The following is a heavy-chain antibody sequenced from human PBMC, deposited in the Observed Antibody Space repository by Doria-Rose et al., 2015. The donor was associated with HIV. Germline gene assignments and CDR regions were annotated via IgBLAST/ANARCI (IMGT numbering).Heavy chain of an antibody. D-gene: IGHD6-13*01. J-gene: IGHJ4*02. CDR1: GVSLSSPGMG. CDR2: LFSDDER. CDR3: ARIKSSRWYHKYYFDF. Sequence: SGPVLVKPTETLTLTCTVSGVSLSSPGMGVSWIRQPPGKALEWLSELFSDDERSYKTSLKSRLTISRGTSKSQVVLTMTDMGPVDTATYYCARIKSSRWYHKYYFDFWGQGTLVIVSA. V-gene: IGHV2-26*01.